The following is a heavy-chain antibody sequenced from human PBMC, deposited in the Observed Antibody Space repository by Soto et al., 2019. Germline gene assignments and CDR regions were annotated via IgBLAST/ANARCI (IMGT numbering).Heavy chain of an antibody. J-gene: IGHJ4*02. V-gene: IGHV3-23*01. CDR1: GFTFSSYA. Sequence: EVQLLESGGGLVQPGGSLRLSCAASGFTFSSYAMSWVRQAPGKGLEWVSAISGSGGSTYYADSVKGRFTISSDSSNNTLDLQMNSLRAEDTAVYYCAMVGGIATAGAFNYWGQGTLVTVSS. CDR2: ISGSGGST. D-gene: IGHD6-13*01. CDR3: AMVGGIATAGAFNY.